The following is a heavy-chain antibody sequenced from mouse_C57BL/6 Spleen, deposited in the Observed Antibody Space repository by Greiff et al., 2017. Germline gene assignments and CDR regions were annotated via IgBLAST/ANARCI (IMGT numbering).Heavy chain of an antibody. CDR1: GYTFTDYE. J-gene: IGHJ4*01. D-gene: IGHD1-1*01. CDR3: TQEGRSSLDAMDD. V-gene: IGHV1-15*01. Sequence: VQLQQSGAELVRPGASVTLSCKASGYTFTDYEMHWVKQTPVHGLEWIGAIDPETGGTAYNQKFKGKAILTADKSSSTAYMELRSLTSEDSAVYYCTQEGRSSLDAMDDWGQGTSVTVSS. CDR2: IDPETGGT.